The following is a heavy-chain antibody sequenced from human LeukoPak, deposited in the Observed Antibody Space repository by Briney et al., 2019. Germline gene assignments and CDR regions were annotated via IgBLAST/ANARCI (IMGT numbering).Heavy chain of an antibody. CDR1: EFTFSRYG. D-gene: IGHD5-24*01. Sequence: GGSLRLSCAASEFTFSRYGMHWVRQAPGKGLEWVAFIRYDGSNKYYADSVKGRFTISRDNAKKSLFLQMNSLRAEDTAVYYCATQRDGYNAPFDYWGQGTLVTVSS. J-gene: IGHJ4*02. CDR3: ATQRDGYNAPFDY. V-gene: IGHV3-30*02. CDR2: IRYDGSNK.